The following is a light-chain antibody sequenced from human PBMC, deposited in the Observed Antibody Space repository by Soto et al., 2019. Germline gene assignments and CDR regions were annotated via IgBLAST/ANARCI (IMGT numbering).Light chain of an antibody. V-gene: IGLV2-8*01. J-gene: IGLJ1*01. Sequence: QSALTQPPSASGSPGQSVTISCTGTSSDVGAYDYVSWYQQHPGKAPKLMIYEINKPPSGVPDRFSGSKSGNPASLPVSGLQAEDEADYYCSSFAGSNNFPYVFGTGTKLTVL. CDR1: SSDVGAYDY. CDR2: EIN. CDR3: SSFAGSNNFPYV.